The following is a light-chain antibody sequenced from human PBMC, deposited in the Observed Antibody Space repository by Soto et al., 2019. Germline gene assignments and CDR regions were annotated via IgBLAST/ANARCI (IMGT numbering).Light chain of an antibody. Sequence: DIQMTQSPSSVSASVGDSVTITCRASQDISPWLAWYQQKPGRAPKLLIYTTSSLQSGVPSRFSGSGSGTDFTLTISSLQPEDFATYYCQQANSFPITFGQGTQLEIK. CDR1: QDISPW. CDR2: TTS. CDR3: QQANSFPIT. J-gene: IGKJ5*01. V-gene: IGKV1-12*01.